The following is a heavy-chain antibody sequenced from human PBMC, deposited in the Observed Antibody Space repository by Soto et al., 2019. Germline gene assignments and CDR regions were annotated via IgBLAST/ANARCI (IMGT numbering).Heavy chain of an antibody. D-gene: IGHD2-21*01. CDR3: ARGGGGGLFEH. Sequence: GSLRLSCATSGFPFSDYYMSWIRQAPGKGLEWLSHISPKSTYRNYADSVKGRFTISRDNTKSSLFLQMNSLGVEDTAVYYCARGGGGGLFEHWGQGVLVTVSS. V-gene: IGHV3-11*06. CDR1: GFPFSDYY. CDR2: ISPKSTYR. J-gene: IGHJ4*02.